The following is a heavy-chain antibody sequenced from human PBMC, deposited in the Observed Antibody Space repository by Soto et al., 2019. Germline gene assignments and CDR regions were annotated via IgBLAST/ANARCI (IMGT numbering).Heavy chain of an antibody. CDR3: ARVSGYYLPDY. Sequence: ASAKVSCKASGYTFTNYATHWVRQAPGQRLEWMGWINAGNGNTKYSQKFQGRVTITRDTSASTAYMELSSLRSEDTAVYYCARVSGYYLPDYWGQGTLVTVSS. CDR1: GYTFTNYA. V-gene: IGHV1-3*01. D-gene: IGHD5-12*01. J-gene: IGHJ4*02. CDR2: INAGNGNT.